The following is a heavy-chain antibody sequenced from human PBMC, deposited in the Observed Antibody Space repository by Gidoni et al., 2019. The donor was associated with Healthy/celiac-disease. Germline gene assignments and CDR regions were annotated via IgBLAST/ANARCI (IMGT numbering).Heavy chain of an antibody. Sequence: QLQLQESGPGLVKPSETLSLTCTVSGGSINRSSYYWGWIRQPPGKGLEWIGSIYYSGSTYYNPSLKSRVTISVDTSKNQFSLKLSSVTAADTAVYYCARRVYYDFWSGYQPFDAFDIWGQGTMVTVSS. D-gene: IGHD3-3*01. CDR2: IYYSGST. V-gene: IGHV4-39*01. J-gene: IGHJ3*02. CDR3: ARRVYYDFWSGYQPFDAFDI. CDR1: GGSINRSSYY.